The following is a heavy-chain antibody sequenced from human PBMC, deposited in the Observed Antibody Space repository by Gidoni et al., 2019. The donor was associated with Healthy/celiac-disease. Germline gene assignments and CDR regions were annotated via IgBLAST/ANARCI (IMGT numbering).Heavy chain of an antibody. CDR3: ARQITRGDWYFDL. D-gene: IGHD1-20*01. CDR1: GYSISSGYY. V-gene: IGHV4-38-2*01. Sequence: QVQLQESGPGLVKPSATLSLTCAVSGYSISSGYYWGWIRQPPGKGLEWIGSIYHSGSTYYNPSLKSRVTISVDTSKNQFSLKLSSVTAADTAVYYCARQITRGDWYFDLWGRGTLVTVSS. CDR2: IYHSGST. J-gene: IGHJ2*01.